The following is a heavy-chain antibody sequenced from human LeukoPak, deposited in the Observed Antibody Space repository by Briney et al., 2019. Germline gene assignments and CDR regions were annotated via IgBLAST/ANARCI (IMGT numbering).Heavy chain of an antibody. CDR2: SRGRARGYST. CDR3: VSTITGSCFDD. D-gene: IGHD5-12*01. Sequence: GGSLRLSCAASGFTVSDHLMDWFRQAPGKGLEWVARSRGRARGYSTEYAASVKGRFTISRGESNNLVYLQMNSLQTEDTAVYFCVSTITGSCFDDWGQGTLVTVSS. CDR1: GFTVSDHL. V-gene: IGHV3-72*01. J-gene: IGHJ5*02.